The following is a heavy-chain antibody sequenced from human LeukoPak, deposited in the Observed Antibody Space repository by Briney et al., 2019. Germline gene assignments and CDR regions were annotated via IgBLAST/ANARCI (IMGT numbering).Heavy chain of an antibody. Sequence: SETLSLTCTVSGGSISSSNDYWGWIRQPPGKGLEWIGSIYYNGRAFYNPSPRSRVTMSGDTSKNLFSLKLSSVTAADTAVYYCARHPRFMTTVTPGWSDPWGQGTLVTVSS. CDR2: IYYNGRA. D-gene: IGHD4-11*01. CDR3: ARHPRFMTTVTPGWSDP. J-gene: IGHJ5*02. V-gene: IGHV4-39*07. CDR1: GGSISSSNDY.